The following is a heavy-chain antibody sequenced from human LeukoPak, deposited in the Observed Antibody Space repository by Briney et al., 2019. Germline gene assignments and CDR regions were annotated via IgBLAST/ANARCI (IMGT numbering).Heavy chain of an antibody. J-gene: IGHJ1*01. CDR1: GGSFSGYY. Sequence: ETLSLTCAVYGGSFSGYYMSWVRQAPGKGLEWVSVIYSGGSTYYADSVKGRFTISRHNSKNTLYLQMNSLRAEDTAVYYCARGYYDFWSGYRYEYFQHWGQGTLVTVSS. D-gene: IGHD3-3*01. V-gene: IGHV3-53*04. CDR2: IYSGGST. CDR3: ARGYYDFWSGYRYEYFQH.